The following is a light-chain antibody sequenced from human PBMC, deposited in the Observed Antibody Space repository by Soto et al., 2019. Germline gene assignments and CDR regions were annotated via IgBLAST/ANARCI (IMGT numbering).Light chain of an antibody. Sequence: QSVLTQPASVSGSPGQSITISCTGTSSDVGGYNYVSWYQQRPGKAPQLMIYEVSNRPSGISIRFSGSKSGNTASLTISGLQAEDEADYYCNSYTSSSTVVFGGGTKLTVL. CDR3: NSYTSSSTVV. J-gene: IGLJ2*01. CDR2: EVS. CDR1: SSDVGGYNY. V-gene: IGLV2-14*01.